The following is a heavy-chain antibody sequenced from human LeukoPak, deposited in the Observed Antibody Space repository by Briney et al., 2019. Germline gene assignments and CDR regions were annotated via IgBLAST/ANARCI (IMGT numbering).Heavy chain of an antibody. Sequence: VASVKVSCKTSGGTFSSHVISWVRQAPGQGLEWMGGIIPIFGTANYAQKFQGRVTITADKFTNKVYMELSSLRSDDTAIYFCARLNGYCSSISCFLDYWGQGTLVTVSS. J-gene: IGHJ4*02. D-gene: IGHD2-2*01. CDR1: GGTFSSHV. CDR2: IIPIFGTA. CDR3: ARLNGYCSSISCFLDY. V-gene: IGHV1-69*06.